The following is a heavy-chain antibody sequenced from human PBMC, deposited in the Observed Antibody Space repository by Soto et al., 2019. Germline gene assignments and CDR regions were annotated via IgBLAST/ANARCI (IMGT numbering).Heavy chain of an antibody. CDR2: IYHSGST. CDR1: GGSISSGGYS. V-gene: IGHV4-30-2*01. Sequence: PSDTLSLTCAVSGGSISSGGYSWSWIRQPPGKGLEWIGYIYHSGSTYYNPSLKSRVTISVDTSKNQFSLKLSSVTAADTAVYYCARVLTAADYYYYGMDVWGQGTTVTVSS. D-gene: IGHD2-15*01. CDR3: ARVLTAADYYYYGMDV. J-gene: IGHJ6*02.